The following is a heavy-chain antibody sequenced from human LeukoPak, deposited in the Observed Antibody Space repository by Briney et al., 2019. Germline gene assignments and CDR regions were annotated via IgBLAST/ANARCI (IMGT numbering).Heavy chain of an antibody. CDR3: AKDGSCSSTSCYFFYYGMDV. V-gene: IGHV3-23*01. CDR2: ISGSGGST. J-gene: IGHJ6*02. D-gene: IGHD2-2*01. CDR1: GFTFSSYS. Sequence: PGGSLRLSCAASGFTFSSYSMNWVRQAPGKGLEWVSAISGSGGSTYYADSVKGRFTISRDNSKNTLYLQMNSLRAEDTAVYYCAKDGSCSSTSCYFFYYGMDVWGQGTTVTVSS.